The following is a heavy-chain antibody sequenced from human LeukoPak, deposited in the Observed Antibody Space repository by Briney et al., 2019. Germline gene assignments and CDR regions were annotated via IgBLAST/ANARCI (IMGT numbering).Heavy chain of an antibody. Sequence: GGSLRLSCAVSGFTFSSYAMHWVRQAPGKGLEWVSSISSSSSYIYYADSVKGRFTISRDNAKNSLYLQMNSLRAEDTAVYYCARDSSSWYSHFDYWGQGTLVTVSS. CDR1: GFTFSSYA. D-gene: IGHD6-13*01. CDR3: ARDSSSWYSHFDY. J-gene: IGHJ4*02. V-gene: IGHV3-21*01. CDR2: ISSSSSYI.